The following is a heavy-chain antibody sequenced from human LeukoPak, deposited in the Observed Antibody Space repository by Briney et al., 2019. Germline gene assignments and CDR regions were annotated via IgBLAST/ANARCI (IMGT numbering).Heavy chain of an antibody. Sequence: ASVKVSCKASGYTFTGYYMHWVRQAPGQGLEWMGWINPNSGGTNYAQKFQGRVTMTRDTSISTAYMELSRLRSDDTSVYYCARERGVRLLEWLLYHWGQGTLVTVSS. V-gene: IGHV1-2*02. CDR3: ARERGVRLLEWLLYH. CDR2: INPNSGGT. J-gene: IGHJ5*02. CDR1: GYTFTGYY. D-gene: IGHD3-3*01.